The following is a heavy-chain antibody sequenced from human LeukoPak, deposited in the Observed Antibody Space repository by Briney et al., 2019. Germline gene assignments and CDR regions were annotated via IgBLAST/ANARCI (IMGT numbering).Heavy chain of an antibody. V-gene: IGHV1-2*02. D-gene: IGHD3-10*01. CDR1: GDTFTGCN. CDR3: ARESPVHYKFLP. J-gene: IGHJ4*02. CDR2: IKPNTGGT. Sequence: ASVKVSCKASGDTFTGCNIHWVRQAPGHGLEWMGWIKPNTGGTNYAQKFQDRVTMTRDTSISTAYMEFSSLTSDDTAMYYCARESPVHYKFLPRGRRTLVTVSS.